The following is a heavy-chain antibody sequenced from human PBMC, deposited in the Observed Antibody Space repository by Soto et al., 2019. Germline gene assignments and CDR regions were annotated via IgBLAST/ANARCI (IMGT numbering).Heavy chain of an antibody. CDR2: IGGSGRTT. CDR1: AFTFNNYA. D-gene: IGHD3-22*01. J-gene: IGHJ4*02. Sequence: GWSLRLSCAPSAFTFNNYAMSWVRQAPGKGLEWVSGIGGSGRTTYYADSVKGRFTISRDNSNNTLFLQMNSLRAEDTAVYYCAKSRYSDSSGDFYDYWGQGTLVTVSS. V-gene: IGHV3-23*01. CDR3: AKSRYSDSSGDFYDY.